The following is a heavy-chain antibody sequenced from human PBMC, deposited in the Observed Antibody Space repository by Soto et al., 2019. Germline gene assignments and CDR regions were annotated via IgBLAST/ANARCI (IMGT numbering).Heavy chain of an antibody. CDR3: GKGQAGTWGPVDY. D-gene: IGHD6-19*01. Sequence: EVQLVESGGGLVQPGRSLRLSCAASGFTFDDYAMYWVRQAPGKGLEWVSGISWNSGSIGYADSVKGRFTISRDNAKNSLYLQMNSLRPEDTALYYCGKGQAGTWGPVDYWGQGTLVTVSS. CDR2: ISWNSGSI. CDR1: GFTFDDYA. V-gene: IGHV3-9*01. J-gene: IGHJ4*02.